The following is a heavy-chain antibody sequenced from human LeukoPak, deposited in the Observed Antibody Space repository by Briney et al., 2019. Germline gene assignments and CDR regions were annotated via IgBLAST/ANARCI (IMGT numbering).Heavy chain of an antibody. V-gene: IGHV3-7*04. CDR3: ARALYFFYGMDV. J-gene: IGHJ6*02. CDR1: AFTFSSYW. Sequence: QSGGSLRLSCAAYAFTFSSYWMSCVRHAPRKGREWVANTKQDGSENFYVVSVKGRFTIARDNAKNSLYLQINSLRAEDTAVCYCARALYFFYGMDVWGQGTTVTVSS. CDR2: TKQDGSEN.